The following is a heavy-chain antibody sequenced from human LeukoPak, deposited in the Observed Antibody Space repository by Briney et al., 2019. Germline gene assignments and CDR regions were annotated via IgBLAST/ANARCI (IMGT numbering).Heavy chain of an antibody. D-gene: IGHD3-10*01. CDR2: IYHSGST. CDR1: GYSISSGYY. V-gene: IGHV4-38-2*02. J-gene: IGHJ5*02. CDR3: AREGITMVRGVINWFDP. Sequence: SETLSLTCTVSGYSISSGYYWGWIRQPPGKGLEWIGSIYHSGSTYYNPSLKSRVTISVDTSKNQFSLKLSSVTAADTAGYYCAREGITMVRGVINWFDPWGQGTLVTVSS.